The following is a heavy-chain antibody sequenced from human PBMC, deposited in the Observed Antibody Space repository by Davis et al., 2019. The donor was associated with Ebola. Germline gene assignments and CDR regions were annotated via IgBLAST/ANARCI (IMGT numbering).Heavy chain of an antibody. CDR3: ARDLFSSGSYWGYFDY. V-gene: IGHV3-21*04. CDR1: GFTFSSYS. CDR2: ISSSSYI. Sequence: GESLKISCAASGFTFSSYSMNWVRQAPGKGLEWVSSISSSSYIYYADSVKGRFTISRDNAKNSLYLQMNNLRAEDTAVYYCARDLFSSGSYWGYFDYWGQGTLVTVSS. J-gene: IGHJ4*02. D-gene: IGHD1-26*01.